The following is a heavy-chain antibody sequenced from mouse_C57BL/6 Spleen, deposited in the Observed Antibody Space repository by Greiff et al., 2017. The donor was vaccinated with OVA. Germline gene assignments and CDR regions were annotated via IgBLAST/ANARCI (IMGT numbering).Heavy chain of an antibody. Sequence: QVQLQQPGAELVKPGASVKLSCKASGYTFTSYWMQWVKQRPGQGLEWIGEIDPSDSYTNYNQKFKGKATLTVDTSSSTAYMRLRGLTSEDSAVYYCARSSLYAMDYWGQGTSVTVSS. D-gene: IGHD6-2*01. CDR3: ARSSLYAMDY. CDR1: GYTFTSYW. CDR2: IDPSDSYT. J-gene: IGHJ4*01. V-gene: IGHV1-50*01.